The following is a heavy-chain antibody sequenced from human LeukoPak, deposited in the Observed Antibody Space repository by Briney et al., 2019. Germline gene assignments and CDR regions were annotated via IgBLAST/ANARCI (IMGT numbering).Heavy chain of an antibody. Sequence: SETLSLTCAVYGGSFSGYYWSWIRQPPGKGLEWIGEINHSGSTNYNPSLKSRVTMSVDTSKNQFSLKLSSVTAADTAVYYCARGKTKTRWLQSGDGRAFDIWGQGTMVTVSS. CDR1: GGSFSGYY. CDR2: INHSGST. J-gene: IGHJ3*02. CDR3: ARGKTKTRWLQSGDGRAFDI. D-gene: IGHD5-24*01. V-gene: IGHV4-34*01.